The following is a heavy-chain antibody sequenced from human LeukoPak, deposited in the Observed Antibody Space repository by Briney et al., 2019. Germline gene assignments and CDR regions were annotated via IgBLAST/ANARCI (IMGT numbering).Heavy chain of an antibody. CDR1: GFTFSSYA. J-gene: IGHJ4*02. V-gene: IGHV3-23*01. D-gene: IGHD5-12*01. Sequence: PGGSLRLSCAASGFTFSSYAMSWVRQAPGKVLECVSAISASDDSTHYADSVKGRFTISRDNSKNTLYLQMNSLRAEDTAVYYCARNEATYYFDYWGQGTLVTVSS. CDR3: ARNEATYYFDY. CDR2: ISASDDST.